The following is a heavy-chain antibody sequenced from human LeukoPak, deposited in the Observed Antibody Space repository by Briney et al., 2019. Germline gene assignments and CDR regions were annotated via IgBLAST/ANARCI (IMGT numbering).Heavy chain of an antibody. D-gene: IGHD2-15*01. Sequence: SETLSLTCTVSSGPISTYYWSWIRQAAGKGLEWIWRIYTSGSTNFNPSLKSRVTMSLDTSKNQFSLKLTSVTAADTAVYYCARGLGFCSGGTCYDAFDIWGQGTMVIVSS. V-gene: IGHV4-4*07. J-gene: IGHJ3*02. CDR1: SGPISTYY. CDR3: ARGLGFCSGGTCYDAFDI. CDR2: IYTSGST.